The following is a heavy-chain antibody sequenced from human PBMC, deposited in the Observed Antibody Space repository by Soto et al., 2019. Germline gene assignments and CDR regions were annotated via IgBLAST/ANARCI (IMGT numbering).Heavy chain of an antibody. Sequence: SVKVSCKASGGTFSSYAISWVRQAPGQGLEWMGGIIPIFGTANYAQKFQGRVTITADKSTSTAYMELSSLRSEDTAVYYCARAIVVVPAAIVHYYYYGMDVWGQ. CDR3: ARAIVVVPAAIVHYYYYGMDV. CDR1: GGTFSSYA. D-gene: IGHD2-2*02. CDR2: IIPIFGTA. V-gene: IGHV1-69*06. J-gene: IGHJ6*02.